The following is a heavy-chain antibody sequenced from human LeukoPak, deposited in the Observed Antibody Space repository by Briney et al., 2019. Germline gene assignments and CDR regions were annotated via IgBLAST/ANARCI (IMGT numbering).Heavy chain of an antibody. CDR2: IYSGDST. CDR3: ARGGALDY. J-gene: IGHJ4*02. CDR1: GLTFSSYG. Sequence: PGGSLRLSCAASGLTFSSYGMHWVRQAPGKGLEWVSLIYSGDSTYYADSVKGRFTISRDNSKNMVYLQMSSLRPEDTAVYYCARGGALDYWGQGTLVTVSS. V-gene: IGHV3-NL1*01. D-gene: IGHD3-16*01.